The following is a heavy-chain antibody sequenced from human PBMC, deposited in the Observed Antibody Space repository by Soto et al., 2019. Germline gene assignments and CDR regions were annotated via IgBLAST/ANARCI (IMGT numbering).Heavy chain of an antibody. J-gene: IGHJ6*02. D-gene: IGHD5-18*01. Sequence: GGSLRLSCAASGFTFSSYAMSWVRQTPGKGLEWVSSISGTSDYISYADSVKGRFTISRDNSKNTLYLQMNSLRAEDTAVYYCARGGYSPYYGMEVWGQGTTVTVSS. CDR1: GFTFSSYA. CDR2: ISGTSDYI. V-gene: IGHV3-23*01. CDR3: ARGGYSPYYGMEV.